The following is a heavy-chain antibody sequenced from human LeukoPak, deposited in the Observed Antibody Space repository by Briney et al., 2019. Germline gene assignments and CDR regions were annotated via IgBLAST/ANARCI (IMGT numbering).Heavy chain of an antibody. J-gene: IGHJ4*02. CDR2: INHSGST. CDR3: ASDVDTAMGGTY. D-gene: IGHD5-18*01. CDR1: GGSFGGYY. Sequence: SETLSLTCAAYGGSFGGYYWNWIRQPPGKGLEWIGEINHSGSTNYNPSLKSRVTISVDTSKNQFSLKLSSVTAADTAVYYCASDVDTAMGGTYGGQGTLVTVSS. V-gene: IGHV4-34*01.